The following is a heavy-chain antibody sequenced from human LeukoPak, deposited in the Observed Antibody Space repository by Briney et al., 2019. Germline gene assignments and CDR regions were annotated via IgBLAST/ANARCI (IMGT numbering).Heavy chain of an antibody. V-gene: IGHV3-23*01. D-gene: IGHD3-10*01. CDR3: AKELYGSGSYPFDY. Sequence: GGSLRLSCAASGFTFNNFAMSWVRQAPGKGLEWVSAISGSGGSTYYADSVKGRFTISRDNSKNTLYLQMNSLRAEDTAVYYCAKELYGSGSYPFDYWGREPWSPSPQ. J-gene: IGHJ4*02. CDR2: ISGSGGST. CDR1: GFTFNNFA.